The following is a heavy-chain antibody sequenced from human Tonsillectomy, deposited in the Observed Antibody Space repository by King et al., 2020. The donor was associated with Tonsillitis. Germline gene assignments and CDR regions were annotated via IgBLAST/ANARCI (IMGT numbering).Heavy chain of an antibody. CDR1: GFTFSSYW. J-gene: IGHJ4*02. CDR2: IKQDGSEK. CDR3: ARDALLKSVPAALDY. D-gene: IGHD2-2*01. Sequence: VQLVESGGGLVQPGGSLRLSCAASGFTFSSYWMSWVRQAPGKGLEWVANIKQDGSEKYYVDSVKGRFTISRDNAKNSLYLQMISLRAEDTAVYYCARDALLKSVPAALDYWGQGTLVTVSS. V-gene: IGHV3-7*03.